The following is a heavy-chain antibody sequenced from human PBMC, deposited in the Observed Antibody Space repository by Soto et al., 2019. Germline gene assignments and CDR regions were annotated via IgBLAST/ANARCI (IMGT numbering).Heavy chain of an antibody. CDR3: ARATRSFMHV. J-gene: IGHJ6*02. Sequence: QVQLQESGAGLLKPSQTLSPTCSVSGDSISDYYWSWIRQPPGKSLEWIGYICHSGRTHYNPSLQIRVTISVDTSKNQFSLKLRSLTAADTGAYFLARATRSFMHVWGQGTTVTVSS. CDR2: ICHSGRT. V-gene: IGHV4-59*12. CDR1: GDSISDYY.